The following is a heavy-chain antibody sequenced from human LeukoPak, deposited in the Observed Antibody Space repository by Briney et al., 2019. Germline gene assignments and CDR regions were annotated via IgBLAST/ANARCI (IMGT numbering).Heavy chain of an antibody. Sequence: GGSLRLSCAASGFTFSSYSMNWVRQAPGKGLEWVSSISSSSSYIYYADSVKGRFTISRDNAKNSLYLRMNSLRAEDTAVYYCASRGYSYGYDADYWGQGALVTVSS. V-gene: IGHV3-21*01. D-gene: IGHD5-18*01. CDR2: ISSSSSYI. J-gene: IGHJ4*02. CDR1: GFTFSSYS. CDR3: ASRGYSYGYDADY.